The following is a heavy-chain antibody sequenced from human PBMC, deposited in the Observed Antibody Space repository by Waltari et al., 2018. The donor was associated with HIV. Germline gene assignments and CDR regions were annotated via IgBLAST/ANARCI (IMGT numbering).Heavy chain of an antibody. CDR3: ARTICGVMITSDFFYGMDV. D-gene: IGHD3-3*01. Sequence: QEQLVESGGGVAQPGRSLRLSCSASGFIFGDYAMHWVRQAPGKGLEWVGLISFDGNNAYYADSVKGRFTIARDNSKNTMSLQMNSLRSDDTALYYCARTICGVMITSDFFYGMDVWGQGTTVTVS. CDR2: ISFDGNNA. CDR1: GFIFGDYA. V-gene: IGHV3-30-3*01. J-gene: IGHJ6*02.